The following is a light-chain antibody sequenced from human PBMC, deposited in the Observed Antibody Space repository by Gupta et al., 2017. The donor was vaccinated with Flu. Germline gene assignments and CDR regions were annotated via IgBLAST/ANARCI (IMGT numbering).Light chain of an antibody. J-gene: IGKJ2*03. V-gene: IGKV3-20*01. CDR3: QQYASSNS. CDR2: GAS. CDR1: QGISSSY. Sequence: EIVFTPSPGTLSLSPGERATLSCRASQGISSSYFACYQQKPGQAPRLLIYGASIRATVTPDRFSGSCSGTDFTLTISRLEPEYFAVYYCQQYASSNSFGQGTKLEIK.